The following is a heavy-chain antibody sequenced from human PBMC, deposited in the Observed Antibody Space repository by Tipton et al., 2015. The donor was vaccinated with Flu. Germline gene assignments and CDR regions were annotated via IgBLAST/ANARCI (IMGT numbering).Heavy chain of an antibody. Sequence: TLSLTCTVSGGSISSSSYYWGWIRQPPGKGLEWIGSIYYSGSTYYNPSLKSRVTISVDTSKNQFSLRLSSVTAADTAVYYCAKTTSSGYDGSGRDFDYWGQGTLVTVSS. CDR1: GGSISSSSYY. CDR2: IYYSGST. D-gene: IGHD3-10*01. V-gene: IGHV4-39*07. CDR3: AKTTSSGYDGSGRDFDY. J-gene: IGHJ4*02.